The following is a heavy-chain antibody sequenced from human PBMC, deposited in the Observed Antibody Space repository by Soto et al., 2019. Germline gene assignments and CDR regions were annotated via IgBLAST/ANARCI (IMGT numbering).Heavy chain of an antibody. Sequence: SETLSLTCAVYGGSFSGYYWSWIRQPPGKGLEWIGEINHSGSTNYNPSLKSRVTISVDTSKNQFSLKLSSVTAADTAVYYCARVSRELKFDPWGQGTLVTVSS. CDR1: GGSFSGYY. CDR3: ARVSRELKFDP. CDR2: INHSGST. D-gene: IGHD1-26*01. J-gene: IGHJ5*02. V-gene: IGHV4-34*01.